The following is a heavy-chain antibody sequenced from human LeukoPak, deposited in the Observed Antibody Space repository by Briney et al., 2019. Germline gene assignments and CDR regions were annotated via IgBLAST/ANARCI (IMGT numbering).Heavy chain of an antibody. V-gene: IGHV4-59*01. Sequence: SETLSLTCTVSGGSISDNYWSWIRKPPGKGLEWLSYIFYSGATKYNPSLKSRVTTSFDTSRKQFSLRLSSVTAADTAVYYCARNNNFVGTTNNDAFDIWGQGTMVTVS. CDR2: IFYSGAT. J-gene: IGHJ3*02. CDR3: ARNNNFVGTTNNDAFDI. CDR1: GGSISDNY. D-gene: IGHD1-26*01.